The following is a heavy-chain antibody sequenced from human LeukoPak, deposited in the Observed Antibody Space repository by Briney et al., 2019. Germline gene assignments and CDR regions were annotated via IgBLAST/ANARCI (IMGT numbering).Heavy chain of an antibody. V-gene: IGHV3-74*01. D-gene: IGHD3-10*01. Sequence: GGSLRLSCAASGFTFSSHWMHWVRQAPGKGLLWVSRINSDGSTTSYADSVKGRFTISRDNAKNTLYLQMNSLRAGDTAVYYCASLGYASGKIDYWGQGTLVTVSS. CDR3: ASLGYASGKIDY. J-gene: IGHJ4*02. CDR1: GFTFSSHW. CDR2: INSDGSTT.